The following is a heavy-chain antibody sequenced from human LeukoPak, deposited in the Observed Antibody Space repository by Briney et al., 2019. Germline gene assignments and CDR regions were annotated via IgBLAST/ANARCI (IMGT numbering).Heavy chain of an antibody. J-gene: IGHJ5*02. V-gene: IGHV4-30-4*01. CDR2: IYYSGST. Sequence: SQTLSLTCTVSGGSISSGDYYWSWIRQPPGKGLEWIGYIYYSGSTYYNLSLKSRVTISVDTSKNQFSLKLSSVTAADTAVYYCARVLTTDWFDPWGQGTLVTVSS. CDR3: ARVLTTDWFDP. CDR1: GGSISSGDYY. D-gene: IGHD4-11*01.